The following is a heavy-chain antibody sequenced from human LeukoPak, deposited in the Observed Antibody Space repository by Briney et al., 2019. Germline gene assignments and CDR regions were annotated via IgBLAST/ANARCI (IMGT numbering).Heavy chain of an antibody. Sequence: NASETLSLTCAAYGVTFSGYYWSWIRQPPRKGLEWIGEISHSGSTNYNPSLKSRVTISVDTSKNQFSLKLSSVTAADTAVYYCCAVAGTYWGQGTLVTVSS. CDR2: ISHSGST. D-gene: IGHD6-19*01. CDR3: CAVAGTY. J-gene: IGHJ4*02. V-gene: IGHV4-34*08. CDR1: GVTFSGYY.